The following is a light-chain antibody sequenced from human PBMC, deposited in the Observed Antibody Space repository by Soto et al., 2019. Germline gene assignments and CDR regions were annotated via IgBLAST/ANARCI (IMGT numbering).Light chain of an antibody. CDR1: QGISSY. J-gene: IGKJ4*01. CDR2: AAS. Sequence: AIRMTQSPSSFSASTGDRVTITCRASQGISSYLAWYQQKPGKAPKLLIYAASTLQSGVPSRFSGSGSGTDFTLTISCLQSEDFETYYCQQYYSYQLNFGGGAKVDI. CDR3: QQYYSYQLN. V-gene: IGKV1-8*01.